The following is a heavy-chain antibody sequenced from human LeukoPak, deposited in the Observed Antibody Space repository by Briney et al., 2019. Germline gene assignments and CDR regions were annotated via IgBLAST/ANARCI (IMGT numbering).Heavy chain of an antibody. D-gene: IGHD4-17*01. CDR2: IWYDGTNK. J-gene: IGHJ4*02. CDR3: AKGRGTTVTSAANY. Sequence: GGSLRLSCAASGFTFSSYGMHWVRQAPGKGLEWVAVIWYDGTNKNYADSVKGRFTISRDNSKNTLSLQMNSLRAEDTAVYYCAKGRGTTVTSAANYWGQGTLVTVSS. V-gene: IGHV3-33*06. CDR1: GFTFSSYG.